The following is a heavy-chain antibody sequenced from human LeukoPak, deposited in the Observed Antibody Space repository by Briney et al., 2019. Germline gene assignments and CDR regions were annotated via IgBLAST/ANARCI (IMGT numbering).Heavy chain of an antibody. CDR2: IYTSGST. CDR1: GGSFSGYY. Sequence: SETLSLTCAVYGGSFSGYYWSWIRQPAGKGLEWIGRIYTSGSTNYNPSLKSRVTISVDKSKNQFSLKLSSVTAADTAVYYCARDSGYFDYWGQGTLVTVSS. CDR3: ARDSGYFDY. J-gene: IGHJ4*02. V-gene: IGHV4-4*07.